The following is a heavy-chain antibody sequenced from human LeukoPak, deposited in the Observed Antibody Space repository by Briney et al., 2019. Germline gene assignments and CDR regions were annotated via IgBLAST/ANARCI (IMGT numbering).Heavy chain of an antibody. J-gene: IGHJ6*02. CDR1: GYTFTSYD. CDR3: ARVNRENVFGVSMDV. V-gene: IGHV1-46*01. CDR2: INPSGVTT. D-gene: IGHD3-10*01. Sequence: ASVKVSCKASGYTFTSYDMHWVRQAPGQGLERMGIINPSGVTTTYAQKFQGRVTMTRDTSTSTVYVELSSLRSEDTAVYYCARVNRENVFGVSMDVWGQGTTVTVSS.